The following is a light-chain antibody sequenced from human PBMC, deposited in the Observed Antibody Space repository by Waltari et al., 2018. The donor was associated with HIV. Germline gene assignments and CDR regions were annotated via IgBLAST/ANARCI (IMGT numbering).Light chain of an antibody. J-gene: IGLJ2*01. V-gene: IGLV2-8*01. CDR3: SSYAGSKGVV. CDR2: EVS. CDR1: SSDVGGYNY. Sequence: QSALTQPPSASGSPGQSVTISCTGTSSDVGGYNYVSWYQQHPGKAPKLMIYEVSKRPSGVPDRVSGSKSGNTASLTVSGLQAEEEADYYCSSYAGSKGVVFGGGTKLTVL.